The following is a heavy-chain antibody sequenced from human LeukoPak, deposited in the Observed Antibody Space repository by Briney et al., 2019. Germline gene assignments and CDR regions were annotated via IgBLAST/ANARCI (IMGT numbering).Heavy chain of an antibody. CDR3: TIFDLDY. CDR2: IKEDGGEI. J-gene: IGHJ4*02. V-gene: IGHV3-7*03. CDR1: GFTFSSYW. D-gene: IGHD3-9*01. Sequence: GGSLRLSCAASGFTFSSYWMSWVRQAPGKGLEWVANIKEDGGEIHFVDSMKGRFTISRDNSKNTLYLQMNSLRAEDTAVYYCTIFDLDYWGQGTLVTVSS.